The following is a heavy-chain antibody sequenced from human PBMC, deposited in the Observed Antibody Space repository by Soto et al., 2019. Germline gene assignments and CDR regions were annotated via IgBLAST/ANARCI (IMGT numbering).Heavy chain of an antibody. CDR1: GFSLTTSGVG. CDR2: IYWDGDK. D-gene: IGHD3-10*01. Sequence: QITLKESGPTLVRPIQTLTLTCTFSGFSLTTSGVGVGWIRQPPGKALEWLAVIYWDGDKRYSSSLKSRLTITKDTSKNQVVLTMTNMDPVDTATYYCAHHPYYGLGSYSFDYWGQGTLVTVSS. V-gene: IGHV2-5*02. CDR3: AHHPYYGLGSYSFDY. J-gene: IGHJ4*02.